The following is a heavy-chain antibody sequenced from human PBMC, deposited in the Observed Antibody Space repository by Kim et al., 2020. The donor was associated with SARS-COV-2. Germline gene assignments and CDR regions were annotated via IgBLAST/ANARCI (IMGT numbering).Heavy chain of an antibody. D-gene: IGHD3-3*01. Sequence: VQGRFTISRDNAQNTLYLQMNSLRAEDTAVYYCARTKAIFGVVIDLCMDVWGQGTTVTVSS. V-gene: IGHV3-74*01. J-gene: IGHJ6*02. CDR3: ARTKAIFGVVIDLCMDV.